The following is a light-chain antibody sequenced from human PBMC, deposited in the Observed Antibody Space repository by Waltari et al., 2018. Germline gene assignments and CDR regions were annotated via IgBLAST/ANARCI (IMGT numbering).Light chain of an antibody. J-gene: IGLJ2*01. Sequence: QSALTQPASVSGSPGQSITISCTGTSRDVGPYKFVSWYHQHPGKVPKLIIYDATDRPSGVSSRFSGSKSGNTASLTISGLQAEDEGDYYCNSYTTSGTVVFGGGTKLTVL. CDR1: SRDVGPYKF. V-gene: IGLV2-14*03. CDR2: DAT. CDR3: NSYTTSGTVV.